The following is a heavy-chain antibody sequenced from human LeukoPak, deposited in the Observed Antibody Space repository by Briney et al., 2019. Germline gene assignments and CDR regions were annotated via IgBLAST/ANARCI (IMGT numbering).Heavy chain of an antibody. D-gene: IGHD6-13*01. V-gene: IGHV3-30*04. J-gene: IGHJ3*02. CDR3: AKDRVAASGAGAFDI. Sequence: GRSLRLSCAASGFTFSSYAMHWVRQAPGKGLEWVAVISYDGSNKYYADSVKGRFTISRDNSKNTLYLQMNSLRAEDTAIYYCAKDRVAASGAGAFDIWGQGTMVTVSS. CDR2: ISYDGSNK. CDR1: GFTFSSYA.